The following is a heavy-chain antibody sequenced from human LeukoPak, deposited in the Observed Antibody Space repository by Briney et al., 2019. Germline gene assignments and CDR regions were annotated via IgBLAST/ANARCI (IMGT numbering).Heavy chain of an antibody. D-gene: IGHD5-24*01. Sequence: GGSLRLSCSASGFTFSNYALAWVRQAPGKGLEYVSVITNNGVSTYYADSVKGRFTISRDNYKNTLYLQMNSLRAEDTAVYYCAKAGVITGGLYYLDYWGQGTLVTVSS. V-gene: IGHV3-64*04. CDR3: AKAGVITGGLYYLDY. J-gene: IGHJ4*02. CDR1: GFTFSNYA. CDR2: ITNNGVST.